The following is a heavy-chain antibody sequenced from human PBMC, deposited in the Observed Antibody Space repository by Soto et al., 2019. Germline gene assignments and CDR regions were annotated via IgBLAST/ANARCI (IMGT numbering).Heavy chain of an antibody. V-gene: IGHV4-34*01. CDR2: INHSGST. CDR1: GGSFSGYY. D-gene: IGHD3-10*01. Sequence: QVQLQQWGAGLLKPSETLSLTCAVYGGSFSGYYWSWIRQPPGKGLEWIGEINHSGSTNYNPSLKSRVTISVDTSKNQFSLKLSSVTAADTAVYYCARGDYYGSGSYLEGGYYYYYMDVWGKGTTVTVSS. CDR3: ARGDYYGSGSYLEGGYYYYYMDV. J-gene: IGHJ6*03.